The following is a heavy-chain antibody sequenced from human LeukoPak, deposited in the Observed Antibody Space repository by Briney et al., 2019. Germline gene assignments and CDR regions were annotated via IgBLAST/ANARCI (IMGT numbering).Heavy chain of an antibody. J-gene: IGHJ1*01. CDR3: AGDGTDNWNPEYFQH. CDR2: ISYDGSNK. V-gene: IGHV3-30-3*01. D-gene: IGHD1-20*01. Sequence: SGGSLRLSCAASGFTFSSYAMHWVRQAPGKGLEWVAVISYDGSNKYYADSVKGRFTISRDNSKNTLYLQMNSLRAEDTAVYYCAGDGTDNWNPEYFQHWGQGTLVTVSS. CDR1: GFTFSSYA.